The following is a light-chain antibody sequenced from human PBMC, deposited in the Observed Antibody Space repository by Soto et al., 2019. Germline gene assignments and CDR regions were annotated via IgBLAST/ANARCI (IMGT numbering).Light chain of an antibody. CDR1: QSVSNN. CDR2: GAS. J-gene: IGKJ1*01. CDR3: QQYNNWWT. V-gene: IGKV3-15*01. Sequence: EIVMTQSPATLSVSPGERATLSCRASQSVSNNLAWYQKKPGQAPRLLIYGASTRATGIPARFSGSGSRTAFTLTISSLQSEDFAVYYCQQYNNWWTFGQGTKVEIK.